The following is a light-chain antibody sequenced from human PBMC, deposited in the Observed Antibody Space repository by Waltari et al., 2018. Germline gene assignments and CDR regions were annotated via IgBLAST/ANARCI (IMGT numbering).Light chain of an antibody. CDR3: CSYPGSYTYV. CDR1: SSNVGGYNY. Sequence: QSALAQPRSVSGSPGQSVTISCTGSSSNVGGYNYVSWYQQYPGQAPKLMLYDVNKRPSGVPHRFSGSKSGDTASLTISGLQAEDEADYYCCSYPGSYTYVFGTGTKVTV. CDR2: DVN. J-gene: IGLJ1*01. V-gene: IGLV2-11*01.